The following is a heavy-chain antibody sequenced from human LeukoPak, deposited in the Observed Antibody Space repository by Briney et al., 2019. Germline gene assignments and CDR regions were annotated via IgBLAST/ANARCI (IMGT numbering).Heavy chain of an antibody. CDR2: INPSGGST. J-gene: IGHJ6*02. V-gene: IGHV1-46*01. CDR1: GYTFTSYY. D-gene: IGHD1-14*01. Sequence: ASVKVSCKASGYTFTSYYVHWVRQAPGQGLEWMGIINPSGGSTIYAQKFQGRVTMTEDTSTDTAYMELSSLRSEDTAVYYCATGGAHSRAYYYYYYGMDVWGQGTTVTVSS. CDR3: ATGGAHSRAYYYYYYGMDV.